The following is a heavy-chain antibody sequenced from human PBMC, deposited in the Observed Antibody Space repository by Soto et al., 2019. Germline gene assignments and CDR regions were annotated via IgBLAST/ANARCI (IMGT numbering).Heavy chain of an antibody. V-gene: IGHV3-23*01. J-gene: IGHJ4*02. CDR1: GFTFSSYA. CDR2: ISGSGGTT. Sequence: EVQLLESGGGLIQPGGSLRLSCAASGFTFSSYAMSWVRQAPGKGLEWVSAISGSGGTTYYADSVKGRFTISRDNSENTLYLQMNSLTAEDTALYYCARGQYGGKGYWGQGTLVTVSS. D-gene: IGHD2-15*01. CDR3: ARGQYGGKGY.